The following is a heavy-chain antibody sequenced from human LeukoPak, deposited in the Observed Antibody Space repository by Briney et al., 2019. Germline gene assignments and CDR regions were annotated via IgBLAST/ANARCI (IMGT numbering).Heavy chain of an antibody. CDR2: IRYDGSNK. V-gene: IGHV3-30*02. CDR3: AKDGYGSGSSLGY. J-gene: IGHJ4*02. D-gene: IGHD3-10*01. Sequence: GGSLRLSCAASAFTFSSYGMSWVRQAPGKRLEWVAFIRYDGSNKYYADSVKGRFTISRDNSKNTLYPQMNSLRAEDTAVYYCAKDGYGSGSSLGYWGQGTLVTVSS. CDR1: AFTFSSYG.